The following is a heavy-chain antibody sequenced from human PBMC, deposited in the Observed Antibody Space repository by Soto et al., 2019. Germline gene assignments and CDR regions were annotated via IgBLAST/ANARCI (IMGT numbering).Heavy chain of an antibody. CDR1: VYTFTGYY. CDR3: ARGRPAYYDFWSGYRFDP. J-gene: IGHJ5*02. Sequence: GASVKVCCKASVYTFTGYYMHWVRQAPGQGLEWMGWINPNSGGTNYAQKFQGWVTMTRDTSISTAYMELSRLRSDDTAVYYCARGRPAYYDFWSGYRFDPWGQGTLVTVSS. V-gene: IGHV1-2*04. D-gene: IGHD3-3*01. CDR2: INPNSGGT.